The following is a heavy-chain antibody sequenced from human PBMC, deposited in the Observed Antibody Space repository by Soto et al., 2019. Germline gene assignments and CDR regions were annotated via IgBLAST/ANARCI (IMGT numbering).Heavy chain of an antibody. D-gene: IGHD6-19*01. Sequence: PSETLSLTCAIYGGSFSGYYWSWIRHPPGKGLEWIGEINHSGSTNYNPSLKRRVAMAVGTSKTQFSLKLSSVTAAAMAVYYCAAAVARGWFDPWGQGTLVTVS. CDR3: AAAVARGWFDP. CDR2: INHSGST. V-gene: IGHV4-34*01. J-gene: IGHJ5*02. CDR1: GGSFSGYY.